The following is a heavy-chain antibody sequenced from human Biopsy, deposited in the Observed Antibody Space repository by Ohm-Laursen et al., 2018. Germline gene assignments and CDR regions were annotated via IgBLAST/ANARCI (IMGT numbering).Heavy chain of an antibody. CDR1: GGSIRSDY. J-gene: IGHJ3*01. V-gene: IGHV4-59*01. CDR2: ISGRGAT. D-gene: IGHD1-1*01. Sequence: GTLSLTCDVSGGSIRSDYWSWIRQSPRKGLEWIGHISGRGATNYNPSLRGRVTISVDASKNQFSLKLSSVTAADTAIFFCARLYRLDDYWNDDPPDAFDVWGQGTRVTVSS. CDR3: ARLYRLDDYWNDDPPDAFDV.